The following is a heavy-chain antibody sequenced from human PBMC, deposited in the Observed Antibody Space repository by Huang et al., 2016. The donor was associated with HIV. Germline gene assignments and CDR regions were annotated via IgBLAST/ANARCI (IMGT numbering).Heavy chain of an antibody. V-gene: IGHV3-53*01. CDR3: ARGRYGTPNA. J-gene: IGHJ5*02. CDR2: LDHGGKA. CDR1: GFTVNSNY. Sequence: EVPLVESGGGLVQPGGSLRLSCAASGFTVNSNYMTWVRQAPGKGLEGVSLLDHGGKAHYADSVKGRFTISGDISQNTVFLQMSSLRVEDTAVYYCARGRYGTPNAWGQGTLVTVSS. D-gene: IGHD5-18*01.